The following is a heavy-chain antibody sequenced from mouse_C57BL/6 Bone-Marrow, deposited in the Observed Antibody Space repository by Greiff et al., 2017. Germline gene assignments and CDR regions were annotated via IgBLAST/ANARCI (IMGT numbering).Heavy chain of an antibody. CDR2: IDPNSGGT. V-gene: IGHV1-72*01. CDR1: GYTFTSYW. CDR3: ARDFATPYYYAMDY. Sequence: VQLQQSGAELVKPGASVKLSCKASGYTFTSYWMHWVKQRPGRGLEWIGRIDPNSGGTKYNEKFKSKATLTVDKPSSTAYMQLSSLTSEDSAVYYCARDFATPYYYAMDYWGQGTSVTVSS. J-gene: IGHJ4*01.